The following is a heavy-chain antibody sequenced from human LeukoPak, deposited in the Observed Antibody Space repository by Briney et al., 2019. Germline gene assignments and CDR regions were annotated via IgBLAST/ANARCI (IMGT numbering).Heavy chain of an antibody. CDR1: AGSISSYY. V-gene: IGHV4-4*07. CDR2: IYTSGST. Sequence: SETLSLTCTVSAGSISSYYWSWIRQPAGKGLEWIGRIYTSGSTNYNPSLKRRVTMSVDTSKNQFSLKLSSVTAADTAVYYCARDPIHLAVAGTDYFDYWGQGTLVTVSS. D-gene: IGHD6-19*01. J-gene: IGHJ4*02. CDR3: ARDPIHLAVAGTDYFDY.